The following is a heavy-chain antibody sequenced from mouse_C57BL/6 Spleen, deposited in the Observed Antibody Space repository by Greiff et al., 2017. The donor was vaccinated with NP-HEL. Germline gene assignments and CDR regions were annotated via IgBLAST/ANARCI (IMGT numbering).Heavy chain of an antibody. D-gene: IGHD2-3*01. Sequence: QVQLQQSGPELVKPGASVKISCKASGYAFSSSWMNWVKQRPGKGLEWIGRIYPGDGDTNYNGKFKGKATLTADKSSSTAYMQLSSLTSEDSAVYFCAIDGYYEGFAYWGQGTLVTVSA. CDR1: GYAFSSSW. J-gene: IGHJ3*01. CDR3: AIDGYYEGFAY. V-gene: IGHV1-82*01. CDR2: IYPGDGDT.